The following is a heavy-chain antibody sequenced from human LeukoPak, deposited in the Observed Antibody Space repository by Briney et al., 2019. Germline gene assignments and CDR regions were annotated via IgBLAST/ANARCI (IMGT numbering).Heavy chain of an antibody. CDR3: ARYYYNNDGYSEDAFDI. V-gene: IGHV3-53*01. CDR2: IYSGGST. Sequence: GGSLRLSCAASGFTVSSNYMSWVRQAPGKGLEWVSVIYSGGSTYYADSVKGRFTISRDNAKNSLYLQMNSLRAEDTAIYYCARYYYNNDGYSEDAFDIWGQGTMVTVSS. J-gene: IGHJ3*02. D-gene: IGHD3-22*01. CDR1: GFTVSSNY.